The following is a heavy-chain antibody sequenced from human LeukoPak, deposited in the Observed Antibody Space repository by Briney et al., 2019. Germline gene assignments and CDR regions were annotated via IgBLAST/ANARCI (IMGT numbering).Heavy chain of an antibody. V-gene: IGHV1-69*13. D-gene: IGHD3-10*01. CDR1: GYTFTSYY. Sequence: SVKVSCKASGYTFTSYYMHWVRQAPGQGLEWMGGIIPIFSTADYAQKFQGRVTITADESTSTAYMELSSLRSEDTAIFYCAVGVRGSGSYQIWGHAFDIWGQGTMVTVSS. J-gene: IGHJ3*02. CDR2: IIPIFSTA. CDR3: AVGVRGSGSYQIWGHAFDI.